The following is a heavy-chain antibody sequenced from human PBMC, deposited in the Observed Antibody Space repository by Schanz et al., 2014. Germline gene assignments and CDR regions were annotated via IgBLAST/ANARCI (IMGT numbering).Heavy chain of an antibody. J-gene: IGHJ3*02. Sequence: EVQLVASGGGLVQPGGSLRLSCAASGFNFSDYAMCWVRQAPGKGLEWVSTISGGGGTTCFTDSVKGRFTISRDNSKNTLYLQMNSLRAEDTAVYFCARGPSTGAFDIWGQGTMVTVSS. CDR1: GFNFSDYA. V-gene: IGHV3-23*04. CDR3: ARGPSTGAFDI. CDR2: ISGGGGTT.